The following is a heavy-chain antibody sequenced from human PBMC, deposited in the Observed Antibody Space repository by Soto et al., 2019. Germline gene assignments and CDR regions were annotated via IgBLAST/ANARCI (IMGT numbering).Heavy chain of an antibody. CDR2: IYYSGTT. V-gene: IGHV4-31*03. Sequence: SETLSLTCTVSGGSISSEGYYWSWFRQLPGKGLEWIGDIYYSGTTYHNPSLRSRLTISGDASKNQFSLKLSSVTAADTALYYCARQWLVHVSFDYWGQGTLVTVSS. D-gene: IGHD6-19*01. CDR3: ARQWLVHVSFDY. CDR1: GGSISSEGYY. J-gene: IGHJ4*02.